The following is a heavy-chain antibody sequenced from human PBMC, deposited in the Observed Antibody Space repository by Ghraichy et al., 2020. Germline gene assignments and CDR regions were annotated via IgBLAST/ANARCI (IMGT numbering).Heavy chain of an antibody. J-gene: IGHJ3*01. D-gene: IGHD2-15*01. CDR2: MTASGTDT. CDR1: GFSLSTYA. V-gene: IGHV3-23*01. CDR3: AKDGPNGYCSGGNCYGDAFDF. Sequence: GESLNISCAASGFSLSTYAMSWVRQAPGKGLEWVSHMTASGTDTYYAASVRGRFSVSRDTSKSTVFLQMNSMRAEDTAVYYCAKDGPNGYCSGGNCYGDAFDFWGQGTMVTVSS.